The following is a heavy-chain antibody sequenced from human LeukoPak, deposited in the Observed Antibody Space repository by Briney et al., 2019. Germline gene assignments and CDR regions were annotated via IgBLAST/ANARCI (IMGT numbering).Heavy chain of an antibody. D-gene: IGHD4-11*01. V-gene: IGHV1-2*02. CDR2: INPNSGGT. J-gene: IGHJ6*02. CDR1: GYTFTGYY. CDR3: ARDPGYSNYVYYYYGMDV. Sequence: GASVKVSCKASGYTFTGYYMHWVRQAPGQGLEWMGWINPNSGGTNYAQKFQGRVTMTRDTSISTAYMELSRLRSDDTAVYYCARDPGYSNYVYYYYGMDVWGQGTTVTVSS.